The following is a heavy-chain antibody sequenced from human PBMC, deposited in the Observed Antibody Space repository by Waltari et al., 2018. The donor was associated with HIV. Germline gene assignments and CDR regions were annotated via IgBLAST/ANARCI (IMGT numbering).Heavy chain of an antibody. V-gene: IGHV3-7*01. CDR2: IKKDGSEK. J-gene: IGHJ4*02. CDR1: GFTFSSYW. Sequence: EVQLVESGGGLVQPGGSLRLSCAASGFTFSSYWMSWVRQAPGKGVEWVAKIKKDGSEKYYVDSVKGRFTISRDNAKNSVYLQMNSLRAEDTAVYYCARPIGRGQDYWGQGTLVTVSS. CDR3: ARPIGRGQDY.